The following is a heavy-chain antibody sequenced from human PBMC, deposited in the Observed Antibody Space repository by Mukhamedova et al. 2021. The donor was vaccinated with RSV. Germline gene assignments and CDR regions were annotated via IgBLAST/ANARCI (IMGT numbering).Heavy chain of an antibody. D-gene: IGHD3-16*01. CDR3: ARGRGGGRNCLDP. CDR1: TFSSWA. J-gene: IGHJ5*02. Sequence: TFSSWAMHWVRQPPGKGLEWVAAVSYNGGNKNYADSVKGRGTISRDNSKNIVYLEMNSLTAEDTAIYYCARGRGGGRNCLDPWGQ. V-gene: IGHV3-30*04. CDR2: VSYNGGNK.